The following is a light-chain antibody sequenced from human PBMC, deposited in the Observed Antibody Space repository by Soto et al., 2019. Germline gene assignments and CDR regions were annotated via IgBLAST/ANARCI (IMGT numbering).Light chain of an antibody. V-gene: IGLV4-69*01. J-gene: IGLJ3*02. CDR1: SGHSSYA. CDR3: QTWGTGTNGV. Sequence: QSVLTQSPSASASLGASVKLTCTLSSGHSSYAIAWHQQQPEKGPRYLMKLNSDGSHSKGDGIPDRFSGSSSGAERSLTVSILQSEDEADYYCQTWGTGTNGVFGGGTKLTVL. CDR2: LNSDGSH.